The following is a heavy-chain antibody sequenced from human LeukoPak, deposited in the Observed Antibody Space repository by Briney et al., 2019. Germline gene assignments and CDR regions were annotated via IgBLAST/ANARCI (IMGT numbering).Heavy chain of an antibody. V-gene: IGHV7-4-1*02. CDR2: INTNTGDP. Sequence: GASVKVSCKASGYSFTTYAINWLRQAPGQGPEWLGWINTNTGDPTYAQGLTGRFVFSLDTSVNTAYLQISSLQAEDTAVYYCARYYFDGSGYFPFGCWGQGTLVTVSS. CDR3: ARYYFDGSGYFPFGC. J-gene: IGHJ4*02. D-gene: IGHD3-22*01. CDR1: GYSFTTYA.